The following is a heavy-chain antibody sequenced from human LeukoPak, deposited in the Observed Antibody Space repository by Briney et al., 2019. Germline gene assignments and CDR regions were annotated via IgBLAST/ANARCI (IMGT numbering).Heavy chain of an antibody. CDR3: ARNSLGGVRGVMYYYMDV. CDR2: IYYSGST. V-gene: IGHV4-39*07. D-gene: IGHD3-10*01. J-gene: IGHJ6*03. Sequence: SETLSLTCTVSGGSISSSSYYWGWIRQPPGKGLEWIGSIYYSGSTYYNPSLKSRVTISVDTSKNQFSLKLSSVTAADTAVYYCARNSLGGVRGVMYYYMDVWGKGTTVTVSS. CDR1: GGSISSSSYY.